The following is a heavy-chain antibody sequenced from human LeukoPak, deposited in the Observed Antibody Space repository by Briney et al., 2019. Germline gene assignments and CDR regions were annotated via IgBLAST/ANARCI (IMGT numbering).Heavy chain of an antibody. CDR3: ARTYGSGSPFDY. Sequence: SVKVSCKASGGTFSSYTISWVRQAPGQGIEWMGRIIPILGIANYAQKFQGRVTITADKSTSTAYMELSSLRSEDTAVYYCARTYGSGSPFDYWGQGTLVTVSS. CDR2: IIPILGIA. D-gene: IGHD3-10*01. CDR1: GGTFSSYT. J-gene: IGHJ4*02. V-gene: IGHV1-69*02.